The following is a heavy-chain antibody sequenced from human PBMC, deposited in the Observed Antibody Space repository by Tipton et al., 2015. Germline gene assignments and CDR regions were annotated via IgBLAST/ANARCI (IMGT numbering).Heavy chain of an antibody. CDR2: ISYTDGA. V-gene: IGHV4-59*01. CDR3: ARARGRHGGLFDS. CDR1: GVSISSYY. D-gene: IGHD4-23*01. J-gene: IGHJ4*02. Sequence: LRLSCAVSGVSISSYYWSWIRQPPGKGLEWIGYISYTDGAHYNPSLKSRVTISVDTSKTQFSLKMSSVTASDTAVYYCARARGRHGGLFDSWGQGILVTVSS.